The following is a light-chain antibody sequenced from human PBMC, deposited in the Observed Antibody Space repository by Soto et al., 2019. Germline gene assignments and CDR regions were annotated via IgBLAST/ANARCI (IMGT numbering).Light chain of an antibody. J-gene: IGLJ1*01. CDR1: SNDFGGYNY. Sequence: QSVLTQPPSASGSPGQSVTISCTGTSNDFGGYNYVSWYQQHPGKAPKLIIFEVSERPSGVPDRFSGSKSGSTASLTVSGLQAEDEADYYCSSYGGGNYVFGTGTKVTVL. V-gene: IGLV2-8*01. CDR3: SSYGGGNYV. CDR2: EVS.